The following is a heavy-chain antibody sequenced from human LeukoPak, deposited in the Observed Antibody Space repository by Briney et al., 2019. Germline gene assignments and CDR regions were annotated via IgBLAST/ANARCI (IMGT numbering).Heavy chain of an antibody. D-gene: IGHD5-18*01. CDR3: ARLFGYSYGSFDY. V-gene: IGHV4-59*08. CDR2: IYYSGST. J-gene: IGHJ4*02. Sequence: PSETLSLTCTVSGGSISSSYWSWIRQPPGKGLEWIGYIYYSGSTNYNPSLKSRVTMSVDTSKNQFSLKVTSVTAADTAVYYCARLFGYSYGSFDYWGQGTLVTVSS. CDR1: GGSISSSY.